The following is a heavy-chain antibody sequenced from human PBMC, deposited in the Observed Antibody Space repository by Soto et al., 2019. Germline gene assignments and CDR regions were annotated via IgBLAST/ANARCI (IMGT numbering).Heavy chain of an antibody. J-gene: IGHJ4*02. Sequence: GGSLRLSCAASGFTFSSYGMSWVRQAPGKGLEWVSAISGSGGSTYYADSVKGRFTISRDNSKNTLYLQMNNLRVEDTAVYYCAIEGGGSDQFDYWGQGTLVTVSS. V-gene: IGHV3-23*01. CDR2: ISGSGGST. D-gene: IGHD3-16*01. CDR1: GFTFSSYG. CDR3: AIEGGGSDQFDY.